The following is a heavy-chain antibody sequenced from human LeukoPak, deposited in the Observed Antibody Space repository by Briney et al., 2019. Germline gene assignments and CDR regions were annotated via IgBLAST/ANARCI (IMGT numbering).Heavy chain of an antibody. J-gene: IGHJ4*02. CDR2: INPNSGGT. D-gene: IGHD6-13*01. V-gene: IGHV1-2*02. Sequence: ASVKVSCKASGYTFTGYYMHWVRQAPGQGLEWMGWINPNSGGTNYAQKFQGRVTMTRDTSISTAYMELSRLRSDDTAVYYCARGLSIGSWYPGYWGQGTVVTVSS. CDR3: ARGLSIGSWYPGY. CDR1: GYTFTGYY.